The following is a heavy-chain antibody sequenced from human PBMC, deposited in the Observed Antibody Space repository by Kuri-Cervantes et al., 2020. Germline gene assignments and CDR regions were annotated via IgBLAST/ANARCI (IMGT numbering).Heavy chain of an antibody. Sequence: GGSLRLSCAASGFTFSDHYMSWIRQAPGKGLEWVSYISSSGSTIYYADSVKGRFTISGDNSKNTLYLQMGSLRAEDMAVYYCARGISTYYYDSSGYSTTYYFDYWGQGTLVTVSS. D-gene: IGHD3-22*01. V-gene: IGHV3-11*04. CDR2: ISSSGSTI. CDR3: ARGISTYYYDSSGYSTTYYFDY. CDR1: GFTFSDHY. J-gene: IGHJ4*02.